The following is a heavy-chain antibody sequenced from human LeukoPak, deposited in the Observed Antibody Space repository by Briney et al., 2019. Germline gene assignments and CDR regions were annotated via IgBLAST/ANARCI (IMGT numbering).Heavy chain of an antibody. V-gene: IGHV3-7*01. J-gene: IGHJ5*02. D-gene: IGHD3-10*01. Sequence: PGGSLRLSCAASGFTFSSYWMSWVRQAPGKGLEWVANIKQDGSEKYYVDSVKGRFTISRDNAKNSLYLQMNSLRAEDTAVYYCAREITMVRGVIDWFDPWGQGTLVTVSS. CDR3: AREITMVRGVIDWFDP. CDR2: IKQDGSEK. CDR1: GFTFSSYW.